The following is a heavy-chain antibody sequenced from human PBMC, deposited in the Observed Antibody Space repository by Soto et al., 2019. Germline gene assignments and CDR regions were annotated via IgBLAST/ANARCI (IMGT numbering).Heavy chain of an antibody. Sequence: GGSLRLSCAASGFIFSRYVMSWVRQAPGKGLEWVSAIGESGTSTYYADSVQGRFSDSRDNSKNTLHLQMNSLRAEDTAVYYCAKDGGAMFRGLPISNNCFDPWGQGTLVTVSS. J-gene: IGHJ5*02. CDR2: IGESGTST. D-gene: IGHD3-10*01. CDR1: GFIFSRYV. V-gene: IGHV3-23*01. CDR3: AKDGGAMFRGLPISNNCFDP.